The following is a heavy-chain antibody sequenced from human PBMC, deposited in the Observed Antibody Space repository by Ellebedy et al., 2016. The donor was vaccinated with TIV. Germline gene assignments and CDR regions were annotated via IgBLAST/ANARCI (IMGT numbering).Heavy chain of an antibody. CDR3: AATAVTTMDSYYYYGMDV. CDR2: ISTGSSTI. CDR1: GFTFSSYS. Sequence: GESLKISCAASGFTFSSYSMNWVRQAPGKGLEWVSYISTGSSTIYYADSVKGRFTISRDNAKNSLYLQMNSLRAEDTAVYYCAATAVTTMDSYYYYGMDVWGQGTTVTVSS. V-gene: IGHV3-48*04. J-gene: IGHJ6*02. D-gene: IGHD4-11*01.